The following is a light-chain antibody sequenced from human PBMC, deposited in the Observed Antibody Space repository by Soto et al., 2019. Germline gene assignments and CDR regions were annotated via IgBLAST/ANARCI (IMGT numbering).Light chain of an antibody. Sequence: DIPMTQFPSTLSASIGDRVTITCRASQTISSWLAWYQQKPGKAPKLLIYKASSLETGVPSRFSGSGSETEFTLTISSLQPDDFANYYCQQYNSYPYTFGQGTRLEIK. CDR3: QQYNSYPYT. V-gene: IGKV1-5*03. CDR2: KAS. CDR1: QTISSW. J-gene: IGKJ2*01.